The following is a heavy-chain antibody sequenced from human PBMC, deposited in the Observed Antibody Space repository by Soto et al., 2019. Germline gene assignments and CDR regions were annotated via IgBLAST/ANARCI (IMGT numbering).Heavy chain of an antibody. D-gene: IGHD4-4*01. J-gene: IGHJ6*02. CDR2: IYYRGST. V-gene: IGHV4-31*03. Sequence: SETLSLTCTVSGGSISSGGYYWSWIRQHPGKGLEWIGYIYYRGSTYYNPSLKSRVTISVDTSKNQFSLKLSSVTAADTAVYYCARDGHSRPRRGYYYYGMEVWGQGTTVTVSS. CDR1: GGSISSGGYY. CDR3: ARDGHSRPRRGYYYYGMEV.